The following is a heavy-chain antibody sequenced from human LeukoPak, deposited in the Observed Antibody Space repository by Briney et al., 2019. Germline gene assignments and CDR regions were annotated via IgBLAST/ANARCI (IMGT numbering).Heavy chain of an antibody. D-gene: IGHD1-26*01. CDR1: GFTFSTYS. CDR3: AGPGSSGY. CDR2: ISSSSSYI. V-gene: IGHV3-21*01. Sequence: GGSLRLSCAASGFTFSTYSMNWVRQAPGKGLEWVSAISSSSSYIYYSDSVKGRFTISRDDAKDSVYLQMNSLRVEDTAICFCAGPGSSGYWGQGTLVTVSS. J-gene: IGHJ4*02.